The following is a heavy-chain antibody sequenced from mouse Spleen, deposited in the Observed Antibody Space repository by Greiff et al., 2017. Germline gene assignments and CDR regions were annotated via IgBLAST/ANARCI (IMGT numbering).Heavy chain of an antibody. V-gene: IGHV1-55*01. J-gene: IGHJ4*01. D-gene: IGHD2-5*01. Sequence: VQLQQSGAELVKPGASVKMSCKASGYTFTSYWITWVKQRPGQGLEWIGDIYPGSGSTNYNEKFKSKATLTVDTSSSTAYMQLSSLTSEDSAVYYCARWYSSYYYAMDYWGQGTSVTVSS. CDR1: GYTFTSYW. CDR3: ARWYSSYYYAMDY. CDR2: IYPGSGST.